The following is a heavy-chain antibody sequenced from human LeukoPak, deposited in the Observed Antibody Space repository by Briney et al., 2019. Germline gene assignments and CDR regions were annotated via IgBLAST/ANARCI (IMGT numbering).Heavy chain of an antibody. CDR1: GFSLTTDH. D-gene: IGHD3-16*02. J-gene: IGHJ4*02. CDR3: ARVWELSYDH. CDR2: LYNDGRT. Sequence: GGSLRLSCAASGFSLTTDHMSWVRQAPGKGLEWVSILYNDGRTYYADTVKGRFTISRGITKNTVDLLVSSLRAEDTAVYYCARVWELSYDHWGQGTLVTVSS. V-gene: IGHV3-53*01.